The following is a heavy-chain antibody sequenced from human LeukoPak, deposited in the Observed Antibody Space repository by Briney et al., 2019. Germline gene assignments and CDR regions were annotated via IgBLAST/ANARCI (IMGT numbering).Heavy chain of an antibody. CDR2: TRNKPNGYTT. D-gene: IGHD4-17*01. CDR1: GCSITDHY. J-gene: IGHJ4*02. CDR3: VRVRHGDYFDY. Sequence: GGSLRLSCAASGCSITDHYMDWVRQAPGKGLEWAGRTRNKPNGYTTDYGTSVKGRFIVSRDDSENSLYLQMNGLKTEDTAVYYCVRVRHGDYFDYWGQGTLVTVSS. V-gene: IGHV3-72*01.